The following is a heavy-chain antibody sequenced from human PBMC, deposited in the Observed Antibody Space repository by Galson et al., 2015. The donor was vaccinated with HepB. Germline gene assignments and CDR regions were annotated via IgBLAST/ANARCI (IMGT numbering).Heavy chain of an antibody. D-gene: IGHD3-10*01. V-gene: IGHV1-69*04. J-gene: IGHJ6*02. CDR1: GGTFSSYA. Sequence: SVKVSCKASGGTFSSYAISWVRQAPGQGLEWMGRIIPILGIANYAQKFQGRVTITADKSTSTAYMELSSLRSEDTAVYYCARNYYGSGGTHYGMDVWGQGTTVTVSS. CDR3: ARNYYGSGGTHYGMDV. CDR2: IIPILGIA.